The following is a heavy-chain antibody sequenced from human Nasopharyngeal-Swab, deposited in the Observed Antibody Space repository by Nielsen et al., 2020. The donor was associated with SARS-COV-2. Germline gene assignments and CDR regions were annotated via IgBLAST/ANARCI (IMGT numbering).Heavy chain of an antibody. V-gene: IGHV4-31*03. J-gene: IGHJ6*03. Sequence: LRLSCTVSGGSISSGGYYWSWIRQHPGKGLEWLGAIYYSGSTNYNPSLKGRLSMSVDTSKMQFSLNLTLVTAADTAVYYCAREGGNYYDGSGYRYYYYMDVWGKGTRVTVSS. D-gene: IGHD3-22*01. CDR1: GGSISSGGYY. CDR2: IYYSGST. CDR3: AREGGNYYDGSGYRYYYYMDV.